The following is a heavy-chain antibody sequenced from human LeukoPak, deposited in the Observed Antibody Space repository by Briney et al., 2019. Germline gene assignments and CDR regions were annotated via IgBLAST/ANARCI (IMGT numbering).Heavy chain of an antibody. J-gene: IGHJ6*02. CDR3: ARARAVAGYYYYGMDV. CDR1: GFTFSSYW. V-gene: IGHV3-7*01. CDR2: IKQDGSET. D-gene: IGHD6-19*01. Sequence: GGSLRLSCAASGFTFSSYWMSWVRQAPGKGLEWVANIKQDGSETYYVDSVKGRFTTSRDNAKNSLYLQMNSLRAEDTAVYYCARARAVAGYYYYGMDVWGQGTTVTVSS.